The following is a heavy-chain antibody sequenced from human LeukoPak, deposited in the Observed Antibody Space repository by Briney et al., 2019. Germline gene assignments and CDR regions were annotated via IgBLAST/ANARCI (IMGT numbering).Heavy chain of an antibody. J-gene: IGHJ4*02. CDR2: ISSSSSYI. CDR1: GFTFSSYA. Sequence: PGGSLRLSCAASGFTFSSYAMHRVRQAPGKGLEWVSSISSSSSYIYYADSVKGRFTISRDNAKNSLYLQMNSLRAEDTAVYYCARDYDFWSGLDCWGQGTLVTVSS. D-gene: IGHD3-3*01. V-gene: IGHV3-21*01. CDR3: ARDYDFWSGLDC.